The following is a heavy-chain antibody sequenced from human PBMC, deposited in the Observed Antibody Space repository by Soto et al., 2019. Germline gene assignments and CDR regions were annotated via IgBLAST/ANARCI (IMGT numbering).Heavy chain of an antibody. CDR3: ARDRIVITPWFDP. CDR2: INSDGSST. J-gene: IGHJ5*02. CDR1: GFTFSSYW. V-gene: IGHV3-74*01. D-gene: IGHD3-22*01. Sequence: GGSLRLSCAAAGFTFSSYWMHWVRQAPGKGLVWVSRINSDGSSTSYADSVKGRFTISRDNAKNSLYLQMNSLRAEDTAVYYCARDRIVITPWFDPWGQGTLVTVSS.